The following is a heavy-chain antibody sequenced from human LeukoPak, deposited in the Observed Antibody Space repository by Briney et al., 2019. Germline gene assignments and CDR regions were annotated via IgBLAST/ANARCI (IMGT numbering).Heavy chain of an antibody. D-gene: IGHD3-3*01. CDR3: ARVIDYDFWSGYYLPYYFDY. CDR1: GFTFSSYW. CDR2: IKQDGSEK. V-gene: IGHV3-7*01. J-gene: IGHJ4*02. Sequence: GGSLRLSCAASGFTFSSYWMSWVRQAPGKGLEWVANIKQDGSEKYYVDSVKGRFTISRDNAKNSLYLQMNSLRAEDTAVYYCARVIDYDFWSGYYLPYYFDYWGQGTLVTVSS.